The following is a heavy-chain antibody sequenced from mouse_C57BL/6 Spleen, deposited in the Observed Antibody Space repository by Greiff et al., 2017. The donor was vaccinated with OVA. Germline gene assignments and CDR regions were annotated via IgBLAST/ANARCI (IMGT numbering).Heavy chain of an antibody. CDR1: GFTFSDYG. Sequence: EVQLVESGGGLVKPGGSLKLSCAASGFTFSDYGMHWVRQAPEKGLEWVAYISSGSSTIYYADTVKGLFTISRDNAKNTLFLQMTGLRSEDTAMYYCARTNLYAMDYWGQGTSVTVSS. CDR2: ISSGSSTI. J-gene: IGHJ4*01. V-gene: IGHV5-17*01. CDR3: ARTNLYAMDY.